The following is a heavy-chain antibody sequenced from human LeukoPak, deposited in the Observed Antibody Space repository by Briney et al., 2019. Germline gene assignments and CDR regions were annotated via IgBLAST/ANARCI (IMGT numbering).Heavy chain of an antibody. J-gene: IGHJ4*02. CDR3: ARDFECSSTSCLLD. D-gene: IGHD2-2*01. CDR1: GYTFTSYG. Sequence: ASVTVSCKASGYTFTSYGISWVRQAPGQGLEWMGWISAYNGNTNYAQKLQGRVTMTTDTSTSTAYMELRSLRSDDTAVYYCARDFECSSTSCLLDWGQGTLVTVSS. CDR2: ISAYNGNT. V-gene: IGHV1-18*01.